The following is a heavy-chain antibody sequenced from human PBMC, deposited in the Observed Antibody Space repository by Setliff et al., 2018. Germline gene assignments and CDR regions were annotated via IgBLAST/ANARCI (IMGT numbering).Heavy chain of an antibody. D-gene: IGHD5-18*01. Sequence: SETLSLTCSVSGGSISPYFWSWIRQPPGKGLEWIGYIYHNGNTNFNPSLKTRVTMSVDTSKNQFALNLTSVTAADTAVYYCMRDRTAYSYGLDVWGQGTTVTVSS. CDR1: GGSISPYF. V-gene: IGHV4-59*01. CDR3: MRDRTAYSYGLDV. J-gene: IGHJ6*02. CDR2: IYHNGNT.